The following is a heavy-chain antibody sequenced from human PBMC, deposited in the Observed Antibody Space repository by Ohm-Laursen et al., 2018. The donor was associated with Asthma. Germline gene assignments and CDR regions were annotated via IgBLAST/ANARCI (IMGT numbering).Heavy chain of an antibody. CDR2: INPNGGST. D-gene: IGHD3-10*01. J-gene: IGHJ4*02. CDR3: ARIPPSMFTIDY. V-gene: IGHV1-46*01. CDR1: GYTLTSYS. Sequence: ASVKVSCKASGYTLTSYSMHWVRQAPGQGLEWMGIINPNGGSTTYAQKFQGRVTMTRDTSMSTVYMELSSLRSEDTAVYYCARIPPSMFTIDYWGQGTLVTVSS.